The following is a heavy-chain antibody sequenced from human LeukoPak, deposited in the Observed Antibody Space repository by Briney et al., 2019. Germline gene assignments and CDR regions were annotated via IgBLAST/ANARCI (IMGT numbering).Heavy chain of an antibody. D-gene: IGHD6-13*01. CDR3: ARDRGSSYFDY. CDR2: LSGSGYTI. CDR1: GFTLNDYY. J-gene: IGHJ4*02. V-gene: IGHV3-11*01. Sequence: PGGSLRLSCAASGFTLNDYYMSWIRQAPGKGLEWVSYLSGSGYTISYADSVKGRFTISRDNAKNSLYLQMNSLRAEDTAVYYCARDRGSSYFDYWGQGALVTVSS.